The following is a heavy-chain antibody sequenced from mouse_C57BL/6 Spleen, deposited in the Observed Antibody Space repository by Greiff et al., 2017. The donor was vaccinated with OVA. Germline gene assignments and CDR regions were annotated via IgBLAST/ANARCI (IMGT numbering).Heavy chain of an antibody. CDR2: FHPYNDDT. Sequence: SGAELVKPGASVKMSCKASGYTFTTYPLEWMKQNHGKSLEWIGNFHPYNDDTTYNEKFKGKATLTVEKSSSTVYLGLSRLTSDDSAVYYCARGDYYGYFDYWGQGTTLTGSS. J-gene: IGHJ2*01. CDR1: GYTFTTYP. CDR3: ARGDYYGYFDY. D-gene: IGHD1-1*01. V-gene: IGHV1-47*01.